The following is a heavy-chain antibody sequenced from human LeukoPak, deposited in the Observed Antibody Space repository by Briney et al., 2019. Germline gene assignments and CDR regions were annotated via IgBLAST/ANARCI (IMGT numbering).Heavy chain of an antibody. J-gene: IGHJ4*02. Sequence: SETLSLTCTVSGGSISSSSYYWGWFRQPPGEGLEWIGYIHHSGSTSYNPSLKSRFTISVDTSMNQFSLKLTSMTAADTAVYYCAGRGYAMAYWGQGTLVTASS. CDR2: IHHSGST. D-gene: IGHD5-12*01. CDR3: AGRGYAMAY. V-gene: IGHV4-30-4*08. CDR1: GGSISSSSYY.